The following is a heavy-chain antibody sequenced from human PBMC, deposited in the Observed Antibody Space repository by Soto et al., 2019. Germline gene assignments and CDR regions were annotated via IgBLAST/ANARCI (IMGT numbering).Heavy chain of an antibody. CDR1: GGSISSYY. J-gene: IGHJ6*02. V-gene: IGHV4-59*08. CDR2: VHHSWGS. Sequence: QVQLQESGPGLVKPSETLSLSCTVSGGSISSYYWSWFRQSPGKRMEWIGYVHHSWGSSYNPSLQSGVAISLDPSKSQFSLKVTSVTATDTAVYDCARRGFGPLHGLVDVWGQGTTVTVSS. D-gene: IGHD3-10*01. CDR3: ARRGFGPLHGLVDV.